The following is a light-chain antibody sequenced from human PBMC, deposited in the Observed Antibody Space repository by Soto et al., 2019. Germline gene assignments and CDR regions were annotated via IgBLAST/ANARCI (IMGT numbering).Light chain of an antibody. CDR3: QQFNSYPPLT. CDR2: DAS. J-gene: IGKJ4*01. V-gene: IGKV1-13*02. CDR1: QGISSA. Sequence: ALQLTQSPSSLSASVGDRVTITCRASQGISSALAWYQQKPGKAPKLLIYDASSLESGVPSRFSGSGSGTDFTLTISSLQPEDFVTYYCQQFNSYPPLTFGGGTKVEIK.